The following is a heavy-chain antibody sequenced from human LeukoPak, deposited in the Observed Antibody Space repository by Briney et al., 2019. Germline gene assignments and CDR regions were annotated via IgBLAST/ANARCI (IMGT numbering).Heavy chain of an antibody. J-gene: IGHJ4*02. CDR1: GFTFSSYW. V-gene: IGHV3-7*01. CDR2: IKQDGSEK. CDR3: ARRRYSGSSQHFDY. Sequence: PGGSLRLSCAASGFTFSSYWMSWVRQAPGKGLEWVANIKQDGSEKYYVDSVKGRFTISRDNAKNSLYLQMNSLRAEDTAVYYCARRRYSGSSQHFDYWGPGTLVIVSA. D-gene: IGHD1-26*01.